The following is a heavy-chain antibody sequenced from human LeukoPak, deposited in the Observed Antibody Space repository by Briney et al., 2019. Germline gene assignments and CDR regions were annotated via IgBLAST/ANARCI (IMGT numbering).Heavy chain of an antibody. Sequence: SSETLSLTCTVSGGSISSSSYYWGWIRQPPGKGLGWIGSVYYSGSTYYNPSLKSRVTMSVDTSKNQFSLKLSSVTAADTAVYYCARHAAYYYGSGSYYFDYWGQGTLVSVSS. D-gene: IGHD3-10*01. CDR2: VYYSGST. CDR1: GGSISSSSYY. CDR3: ARHAAYYYGSGSYYFDY. J-gene: IGHJ4*02. V-gene: IGHV4-39*01.